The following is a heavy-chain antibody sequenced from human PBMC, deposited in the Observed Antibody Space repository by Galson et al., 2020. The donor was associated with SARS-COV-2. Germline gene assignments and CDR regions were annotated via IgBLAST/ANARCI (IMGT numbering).Heavy chain of an antibody. CDR2: TYSSGST. CDR1: GFTFGNSY. CDR3: AKGPAGEYSQH. J-gene: IGHJ1*01. Sequence: GGSLRLSCAASGFTFGNSYMNWVRQAPGKGLEWISGTYSSGSTYYADSVKGRFTISRDNSKNTLLLQMDSLRVEDTAVYYCAKGPAGEYSQHWGQGTLVTVSS. V-gene: IGHV3-53*01.